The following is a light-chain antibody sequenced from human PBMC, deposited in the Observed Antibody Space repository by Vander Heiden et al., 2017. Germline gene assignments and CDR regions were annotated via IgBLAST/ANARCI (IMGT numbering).Light chain of an antibody. CDR3: QSFDSDNHEV. CDR1: SGRIASTY. Sequence: NFLLTQPHSVSLSPGKTVTISCSRSSGRIASTYVQWYQQRPGSSPTTVIYEDDQRPSGVPDRFSGSIDSSSNSASLTISGLKTEDEADYFCQSFDSDNHEVFGGGTKLTVL. CDR2: EDD. J-gene: IGLJ3*02. V-gene: IGLV6-57*01.